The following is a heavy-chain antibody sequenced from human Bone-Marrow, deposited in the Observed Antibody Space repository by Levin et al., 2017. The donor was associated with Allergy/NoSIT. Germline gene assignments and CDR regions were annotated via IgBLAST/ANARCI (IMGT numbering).Heavy chain of an antibody. Sequence: SETLSLTCTVSGGSIDSYYWSWIRQTPGKGLQWIGYVYYTGLTRYNPSLKSRVTMSVDTSKNQFSLKLYSMTAADTALYFCARTDHPGSPHFDYWGQGILVTVSS. CDR1: GGSIDSYY. D-gene: IGHD6-13*01. J-gene: IGHJ4*02. CDR3: ARTDHPGSPHFDY. CDR2: VYYTGLT. V-gene: IGHV4-59*01.